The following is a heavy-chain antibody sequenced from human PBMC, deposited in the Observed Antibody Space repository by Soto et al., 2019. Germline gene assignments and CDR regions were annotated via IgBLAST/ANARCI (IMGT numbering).Heavy chain of an antibody. CDR3: ASHSYYYGSGSYMGVEGSYYGMDV. J-gene: IGHJ6*02. Sequence: PSETLSLTXAVYGGPFSGYYWSWIRQPPGKGLEWIGEINHSGSTNYNPSLKSRVTISVDTSKNQFSLKLSSVTAADTAVYYWASHSYYYGSGSYMGVEGSYYGMDVWGQGTTVTVSS. CDR2: INHSGST. D-gene: IGHD3-10*01. V-gene: IGHV4-34*01. CDR1: GGPFSGYY.